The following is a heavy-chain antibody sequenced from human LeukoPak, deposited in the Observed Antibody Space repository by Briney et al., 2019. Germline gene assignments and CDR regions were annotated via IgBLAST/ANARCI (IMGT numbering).Heavy chain of an antibody. CDR1: GFSFSTSP. D-gene: IGHD5-12*01. CDR2: MNNGPGAT. Sequence: GGSLRLSCAASGFSFSTSPMSWVRQPPGKGLEWVSAMNNGPGATYYRDSVRGRFTISRDDSKSTLYLQLNSLRAEDTGTYYCAKTHYDLLDVWGQGTTVTVSS. CDR3: AKTHYDLLDV. J-gene: IGHJ6*02. V-gene: IGHV3-23*01.